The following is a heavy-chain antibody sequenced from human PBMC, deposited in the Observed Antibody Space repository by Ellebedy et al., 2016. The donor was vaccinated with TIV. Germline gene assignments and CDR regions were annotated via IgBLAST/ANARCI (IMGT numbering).Heavy chain of an antibody. Sequence: SETLSLXCAVYGGSFSGYYWRWIRQPPGKGLEWIGEINHSGSTNYNPSLKSRVTISVDTSKNQFSLKLSSVTAADTAVYYCARGGYQLLAYYYYCMDVWGQGTTVTVSS. J-gene: IGHJ6*02. CDR2: INHSGST. CDR1: GGSFSGYY. D-gene: IGHD2-2*01. V-gene: IGHV4-34*01. CDR3: ARGGYQLLAYYYYCMDV.